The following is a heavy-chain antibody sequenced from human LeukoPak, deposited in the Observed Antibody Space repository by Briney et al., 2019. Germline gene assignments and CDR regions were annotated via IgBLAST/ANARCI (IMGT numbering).Heavy chain of an antibody. V-gene: IGHV3-21*01. Sequence: GGSLRLSCAASGFTFSSYSMNWVRQATGKGLEWVSSISSSSSYIYYADSVKGRFTISRDNAKNSLYLQMNSLRAEDTAVYYCARERQLPPFDYWGQGTLVTVSS. CDR2: ISSSSSYI. CDR3: ARERQLPPFDY. D-gene: IGHD2-2*01. J-gene: IGHJ4*02. CDR1: GFTFSSYS.